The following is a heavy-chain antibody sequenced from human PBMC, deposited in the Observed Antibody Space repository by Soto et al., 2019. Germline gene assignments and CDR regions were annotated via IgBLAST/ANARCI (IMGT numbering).Heavy chain of an antibody. J-gene: IGHJ4*02. V-gene: IGHV3-20*01. CDR1: GFTFDDYG. CDR2: INWNGGRT. Sequence: EVQLVESGGGVVRPGGSLRLSCAASGFTFDDYGMTWVRQAPGKGLEWVSGINWNGGRTGYAASVKGRFTISRDNAKNALYLQMNGLRGKDTALYHCARALGDDTLAFWGQGPRVTVSS. CDR3: ARALGDDTLAF. D-gene: IGHD4-17*01.